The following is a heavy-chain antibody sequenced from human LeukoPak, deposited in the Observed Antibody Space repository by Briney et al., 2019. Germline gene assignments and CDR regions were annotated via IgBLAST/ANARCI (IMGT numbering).Heavy chain of an antibody. D-gene: IGHD3-10*01. CDR1: GGSISSYN. Sequence: SETLSLTCTVSGGSISSYNWSWIRQPPGKGLEWIGYIYYSGSTNYNPSLKSRVTISVDTSKNQFSLKLSSVTAADTAVYYCARFNRGGSGKDDAFDIWGQGTMVTVSS. V-gene: IGHV4-59*08. CDR3: ARFNRGGSGKDDAFDI. CDR2: IYYSGST. J-gene: IGHJ3*02.